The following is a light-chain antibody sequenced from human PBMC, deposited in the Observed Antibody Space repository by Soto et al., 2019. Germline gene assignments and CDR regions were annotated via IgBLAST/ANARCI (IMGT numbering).Light chain of an antibody. CDR3: SSYTSSSTYV. CDR1: SSDVGGYNY. V-gene: IGLV2-14*01. J-gene: IGLJ1*01. CDR2: EVS. Sequence: QSFLTQPASVSGSPGQSITISCTGTSSDVGGYNYVSWYQQNPGKAPKLMIYEVSNRPSGVSNRFSGSKSGNTASLTISGLQAEDEADYYCSSYTSSSTYVFGTGTKSPS.